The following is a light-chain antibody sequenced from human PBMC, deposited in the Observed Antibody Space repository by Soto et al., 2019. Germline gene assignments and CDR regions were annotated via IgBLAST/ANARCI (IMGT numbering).Light chain of an antibody. CDR2: GAS. CDR3: QQYGSSPPSST. V-gene: IGKV3-20*01. CDR1: QSVSSN. Sequence: EIVLTQSPATLSLSPGERATLSCRASQSVSSNLAWYQQKPGQAPRLLIYGASNRATDIPDRFSGRGSGTDFTLTISRLEPEDFAVYYCQQYGSSPPSSTFGQGTRLEIK. J-gene: IGKJ5*01.